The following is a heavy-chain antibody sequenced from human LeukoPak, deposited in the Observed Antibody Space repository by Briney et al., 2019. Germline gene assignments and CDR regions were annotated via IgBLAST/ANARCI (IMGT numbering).Heavy chain of an antibody. CDR2: IHPADSDI. CDR1: GQSFANYW. J-gene: IGHJ5*02. V-gene: IGHV5-51*01. CDR3: ARGYYYTTDFDP. Sequence: GESRKSSCKASGQSFANYWIGWVRQTPGKGLEWMGIIHPADSDIVYSPSFQGQVTISADNSINAAYLQWSSLKASDPAIYYCARGYYYTTDFDPWGQGTLVTVSS. D-gene: IGHD3-3*01.